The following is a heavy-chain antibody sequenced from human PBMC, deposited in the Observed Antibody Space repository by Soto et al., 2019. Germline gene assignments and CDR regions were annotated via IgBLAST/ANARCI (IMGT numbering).Heavy chain of an antibody. CDR3: AVAIFTAYDY. CDR2: ITGSGDRK. Sequence: EVRLLESGGGLVQPGGSLRLSCAASGFTFSGCSMTWVRQAPGKGLEWVSAITGSGDRKYYEDSVKGRFTISRDNSNNMVYLQMISLRAEFSAVYYCAVAIFTAYDYWGQGTLVTVSS. V-gene: IGHV3-23*01. CDR1: GFTFSGCS. D-gene: IGHD3-9*01. J-gene: IGHJ4*02.